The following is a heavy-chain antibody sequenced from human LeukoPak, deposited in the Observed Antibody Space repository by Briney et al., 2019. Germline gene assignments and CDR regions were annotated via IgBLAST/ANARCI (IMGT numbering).Heavy chain of an antibody. CDR3: ASAFLYEAVAGTNAFDI. V-gene: IGHV3-7*01. CDR1: GFTFSSYW. J-gene: IGHJ3*02. CDR2: IKQDGSEK. Sequence: GGSLRLSCAASGFTFSSYWMSWVRQAPGKGLEWVANIKQDGSEKYYADSVKGRFTISRDNSKNTLYLQMNSLRAEDTAVYYCASAFLYEAVAGTNAFDIWGQGTMVTVSS. D-gene: IGHD6-19*01.